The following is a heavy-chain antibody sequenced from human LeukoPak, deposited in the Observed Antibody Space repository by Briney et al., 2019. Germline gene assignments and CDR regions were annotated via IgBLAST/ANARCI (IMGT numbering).Heavy chain of an antibody. CDR2: ISPSGGST. J-gene: IGHJ3*02. V-gene: IGHV1-46*01. CDR3: ARVRDGYNDAYDI. CDR1: GYTFTCYW. Sequence: GASVKLSCKAFGYTFTCYWMHWVRQAPGQGPEWMGVISPSGGSTIYAQKFKGRVTLTRDMSTSTDYLGLSSLRSEDTAVYYCARVRDGYNDAYDIRGQGTMVTVPS. D-gene: IGHD5-24*01.